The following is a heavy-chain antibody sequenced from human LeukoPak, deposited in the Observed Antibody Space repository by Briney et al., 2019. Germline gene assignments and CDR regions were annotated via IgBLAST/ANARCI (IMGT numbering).Heavy chain of an antibody. CDR2: INHSGST. CDR3: ARAPHYDILTGYAFDI. J-gene: IGHJ3*02. V-gene: IGHV4-34*01. Sequence: SETLSLTCAGYGGSFSGYYWSWIRQPPGKGLEGIGEINHSGSTNYNPSLKSRVTISVGTSKNQFSLKLSSVTAADTAVYYCARAPHYDILTGYAFDIWGQGTMVTVSS. CDR1: GGSFSGYY. D-gene: IGHD3-9*01.